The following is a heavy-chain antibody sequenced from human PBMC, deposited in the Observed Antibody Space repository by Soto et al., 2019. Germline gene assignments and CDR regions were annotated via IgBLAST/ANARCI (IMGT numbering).Heavy chain of an antibody. Sequence: PGGSLRLSCAASGFTVSSNYMSWVRQAPGKGLEWVSVIYSGGSTYYADSVKGRFTISRHNSKNTLYLQMNSLRAEDTAVYYCARGWRPGYSSSEYFDYWGQGTLVTVSS. CDR3: ARGWRPGYSSSEYFDY. J-gene: IGHJ4*02. CDR2: IYSGGST. V-gene: IGHV3-53*04. CDR1: GFTVSSNY. D-gene: IGHD6-6*01.